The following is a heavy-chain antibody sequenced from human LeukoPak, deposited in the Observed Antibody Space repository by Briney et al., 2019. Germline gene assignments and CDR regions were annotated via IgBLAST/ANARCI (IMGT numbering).Heavy chain of an antibody. CDR1: GYSFTGYY. J-gene: IGHJ6*03. D-gene: IGHD2-8*01. Sequence: GASVTVSCKASGYSFTGYYIHWVRQAPGQGLEWMGWINPDGGVTKSAQKFQGRVTMTRDKSINTVYMELSGLTSDDTALYYCARGPNHYYYMDFWGTGTTVSVSS. CDR2: INPDGGVT. V-gene: IGHV1-2*02. CDR3: ARGPNHYYYMDF.